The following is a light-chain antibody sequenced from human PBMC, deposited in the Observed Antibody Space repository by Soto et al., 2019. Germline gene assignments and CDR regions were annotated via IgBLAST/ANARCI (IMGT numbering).Light chain of an antibody. CDR1: QSVTNSF. V-gene: IGKV3-20*01. Sequence: EIVLAQSPGTLSLCPGERATLSCGASQSVTNSFLAWYQQKPGQAPRLLIYGASRRATGIPDRFTGSGSGTDFTLTISRLEPEDFAVYYCQQYVSSPWAFGQGTKVDIK. CDR2: GAS. J-gene: IGKJ1*01. CDR3: QQYVSSPWA.